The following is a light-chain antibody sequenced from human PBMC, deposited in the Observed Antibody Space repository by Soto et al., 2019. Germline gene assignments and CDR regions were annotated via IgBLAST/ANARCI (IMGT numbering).Light chain of an antibody. CDR3: TSWTTSSTMK. Sequence: QSALTQPASVSGSPGQTITISCTGTSSYVGAYNYVSWYQQHPGKAPKLMIYAVNIRPSGVSNRFSGSKSGNTASLTISGLQDEDEDDYYCTSWTTSSTMKFGGGTKLTVL. V-gene: IGLV2-14*01. CDR1: SSYVGAYNY. CDR2: AVN. J-gene: IGLJ2*01.